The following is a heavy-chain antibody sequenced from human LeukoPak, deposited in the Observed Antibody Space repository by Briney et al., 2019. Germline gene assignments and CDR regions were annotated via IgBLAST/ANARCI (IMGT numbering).Heavy chain of an antibody. V-gene: IGHV1-18*01. Sequence: GASVTVSCKTSGYPFTSYGLTWVRQAPGQGLEWLGWISPYLGSTKFANKIEGRVVMTTDTSTTTAYMQLRSLRSDDTAIYYCATTGVRSPNKMDFWGQGTLVAVSS. J-gene: IGHJ4*02. D-gene: IGHD7-27*01. CDR2: ISPYLGST. CDR3: ATTGVRSPNKMDF. CDR1: GYPFTSYG.